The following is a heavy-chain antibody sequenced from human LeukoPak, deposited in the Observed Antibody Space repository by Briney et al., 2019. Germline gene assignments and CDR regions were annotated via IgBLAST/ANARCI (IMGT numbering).Heavy chain of an antibody. D-gene: IGHD3-16*01. Sequence: GGSLRLSCAASGFTFSSYWMHWVRQAPGKGLVWVSRINSDGSSTSYADSVKGRFTISRDNAKNTLYLQMNSLRAEDTAVYYCAGFWGYHYGMDVCGQGTTVTVSS. CDR1: GFTFSSYW. CDR3: AGFWGYHYGMDV. J-gene: IGHJ6*02. V-gene: IGHV3-74*01. CDR2: INSDGSST.